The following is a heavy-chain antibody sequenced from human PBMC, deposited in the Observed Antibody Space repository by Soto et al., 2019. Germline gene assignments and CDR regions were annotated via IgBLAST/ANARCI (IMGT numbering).Heavy chain of an antibody. J-gene: IGHJ6*02. D-gene: IGHD6-6*01. Sequence: GGSLRLSCAASGFTFSSYGMHWVRHAPGKGLEWVAVIWYDGSNKYYADSVKGRFTISRDNSKNTLYLQMNSRRAEDTAVYYCARDRGWLVRYYYYGMDVWGQGTTVTVSS. CDR1: GFTFSSYG. CDR3: ARDRGWLVRYYYYGMDV. V-gene: IGHV3-33*01. CDR2: IWYDGSNK.